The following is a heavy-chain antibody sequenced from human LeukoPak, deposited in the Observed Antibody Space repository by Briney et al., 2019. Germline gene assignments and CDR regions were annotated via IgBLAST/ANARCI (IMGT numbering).Heavy chain of an antibody. CDR3: ARPLRGVGSTGYYFDY. Sequence: GRSLRLSCAASGFTFSSYGMHWVRQAPGKGLEWVAVIWYDGSNKYYADSVKGRFTISRDNSNNTLYLQMNSVRAADTAVYYCARPLRGVGSTGYYFDYWGQGTLVTVSS. CDR2: IWYDGSNK. J-gene: IGHJ4*02. V-gene: IGHV3-33*01. CDR1: GFTFSSYG. D-gene: IGHD1-26*01.